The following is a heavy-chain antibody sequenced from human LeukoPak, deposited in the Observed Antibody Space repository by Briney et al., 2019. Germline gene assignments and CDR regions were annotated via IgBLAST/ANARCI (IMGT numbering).Heavy chain of an antibody. CDR3: AREAPDDSGSYLDY. J-gene: IGHJ4*02. CDR2: IWYDGSNK. CDR1: GFTFSSYG. D-gene: IGHD1-26*01. V-gene: IGHV3-33*01. Sequence: GGSLRLSRAASGFTFSSYGMHWVRQAPGKGLEWVAVIWYDGSNKYYADSVKGRFTISRDNSKNTLYLQMNSLRAEDTAVYYCAREAPDDSGSYLDYWGQGTLVTVSS.